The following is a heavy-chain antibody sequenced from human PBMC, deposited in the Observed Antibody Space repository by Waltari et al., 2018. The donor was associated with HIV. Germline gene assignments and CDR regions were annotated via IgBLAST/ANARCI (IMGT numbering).Heavy chain of an antibody. J-gene: IGHJ4*02. D-gene: IGHD2-15*01. CDR1: GHNFVNSI. Sequence: QIQLVQSGLEVKEPGASVRVSCKASGHNFVNSIIAWVRQAPGQGREWMGWFSARNGNKLYAQKFQGRATLSKDTSSTTVYLELTNLKSDDTAVYFWAREVENLYVFDDWGQGTLVAVSS. V-gene: IGHV1-18*01. CDR2: FSARNGNK. CDR3: AREVENLYVFDD.